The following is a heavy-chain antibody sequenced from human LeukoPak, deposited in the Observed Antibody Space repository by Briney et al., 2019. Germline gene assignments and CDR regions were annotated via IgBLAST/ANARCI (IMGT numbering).Heavy chain of an antibody. CDR2: IHYSGIT. CDR1: GASISSNNYY. J-gene: IGHJ4*02. Sequence: SETLSLTCTVSGASISSNNYYWAWFRQPPGKGLEWVGSIHYSGITYYNSSLKSRVAVSPHTSNNQFSLKLSSVTAADTAVYSCASYDSRATGFDFWGQGTLVTVSS. V-gene: IGHV4-39*01. CDR3: ASYDSRATGFDF. D-gene: IGHD3-22*01.